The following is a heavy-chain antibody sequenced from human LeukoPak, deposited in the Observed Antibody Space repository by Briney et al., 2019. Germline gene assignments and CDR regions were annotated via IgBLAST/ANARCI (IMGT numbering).Heavy chain of an antibody. V-gene: IGHV3-23*01. CDR3: AKAPVTTCSGAYCYPFDY. CDR2: ISVSGNT. Sequence: GGSLRLSCAASGFTLGSYAMSWVRQGPGKGLEWVSAISVSGNTYHADSVKGRFTISRDSSKNTLYLQMNSLRAEDAAVYYCAKAPVTTCSGAYCYPFDYWGQGTLVTVSS. CDR1: GFTLGSYA. D-gene: IGHD2-15*01. J-gene: IGHJ4*02.